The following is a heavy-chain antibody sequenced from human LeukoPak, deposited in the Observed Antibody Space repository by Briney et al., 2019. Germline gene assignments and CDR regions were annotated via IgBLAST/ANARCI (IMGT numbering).Heavy chain of an antibody. CDR3: ARVLGGYCSGGSCYGRAFDI. Sequence: GGSLRLSCAASGFTFSSYSMNWVRQAPGKGLEWVSSISSSSSYIYYADSVKGRFTISRDNAKNSLYLQMNSLRAEDTAVYYCARVLGGYCSGGSCYGRAFDIWGQGTMVTVSS. V-gene: IGHV3-21*01. CDR1: GFTFSSYS. J-gene: IGHJ3*02. D-gene: IGHD2-15*01. CDR2: ISSSSSYI.